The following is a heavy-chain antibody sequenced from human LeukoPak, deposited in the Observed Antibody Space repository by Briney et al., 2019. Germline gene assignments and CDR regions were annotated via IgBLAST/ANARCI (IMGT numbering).Heavy chain of an antibody. V-gene: IGHV6-1*01. CDR3: ARDERYSGSYFPKDYYYMDV. D-gene: IGHD1-26*01. CDR1: GDSVSSNSAA. CDR2: TYYRSKWYN. J-gene: IGHJ6*03. Sequence: SQTLSLTCAISGDSVSSNSAAWNWIRQSPSRGLEWLGRTYYRSKWYNDYAVSVKSRITINPDTSKNQFSLQLNSVTPEDTAVYYCARDERYSGSYFPKDYYYMDVWGKGTTVTISS.